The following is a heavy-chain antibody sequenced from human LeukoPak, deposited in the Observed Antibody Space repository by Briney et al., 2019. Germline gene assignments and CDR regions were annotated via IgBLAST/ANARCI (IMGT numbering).Heavy chain of an antibody. V-gene: IGHV1-18*01. J-gene: IGHJ6*02. D-gene: IGHD3-9*01. Sequence: ASVKVSCKASGYTFTSYGISWVRQAPGQGLEWMGWISAYNGNTNYAQKPQGRVTMTTDTSTSTAYMELRSLRSDDTAVYYCARDRYDILTGYYTPLWFYYYGMDVWGQGTTVTVSS. CDR3: ARDRYDILTGYYTPLWFYYYGMDV. CDR1: GYTFTSYG. CDR2: ISAYNGNT.